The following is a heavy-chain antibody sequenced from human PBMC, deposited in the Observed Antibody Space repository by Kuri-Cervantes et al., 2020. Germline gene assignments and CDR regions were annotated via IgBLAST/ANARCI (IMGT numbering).Heavy chain of an antibody. V-gene: IGHV3-30*04. D-gene: IGHD3-22*01. CDR1: GFTFSSYA. CDR2: ISYDGSNK. J-gene: IGHJ6*02. CDR3: ARERHGSGYYPYYYGMDV. Sequence: GGSLRLSCAASGFTFSSYAMHWVRQAPGKGLEWVAVISYDGSNKYYADSVKGRFTISRDNSKNTLYLQMNSLRAEDTAVYYCARERHGSGYYPYYYGMDVWGQGTTVTVSS.